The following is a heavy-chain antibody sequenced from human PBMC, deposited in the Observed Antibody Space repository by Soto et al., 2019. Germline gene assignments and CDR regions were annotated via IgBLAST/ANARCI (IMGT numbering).Heavy chain of an antibody. J-gene: IGHJ5*02. CDR1: GGSFSGYY. Sequence: PSETLSLTCAVYGGSFSGYYWSWIRQPPGKGLEWIGEINHSGSTNYNPSLKSRVTISVDTSKNQFSLKLSSVTAADTAVYYCARDREPTPNSVLHATQRGYNWFDPWGQGTLVTVSS. CDR2: INHSGST. CDR3: ARDREPTPNSVLHATQRGYNWFDP. V-gene: IGHV4-34*01. D-gene: IGHD1-26*01.